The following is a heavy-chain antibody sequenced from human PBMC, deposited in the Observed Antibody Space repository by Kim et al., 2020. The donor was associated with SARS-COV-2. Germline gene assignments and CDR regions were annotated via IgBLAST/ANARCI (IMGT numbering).Heavy chain of an antibody. J-gene: IGHJ6*02. D-gene: IGHD6-13*01. Sequence: AQKFQGRVTITADESTSTAYMELSSLRSEDTAVYYCAMIAAAGPNYGMDVWGQETTVTVSS. CDR3: AMIAAAGPNYGMDV. V-gene: IGHV1-69*01.